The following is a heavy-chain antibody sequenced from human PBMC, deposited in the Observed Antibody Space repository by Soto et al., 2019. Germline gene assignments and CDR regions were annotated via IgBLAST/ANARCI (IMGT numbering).Heavy chain of an antibody. V-gene: IGHV4-34*01. CDR1: GGSFSGYL. CDR2: INQSGST. Sequence: QVQLQQWGAGLLKASETLSLTCAVYGGSFSGYLWSWIRQPPGKGLEWIGEINQSGSTNYNPSLKSRVIISVDTSKNQFSLKLSSVTAADTAVYYCAREDCSSTSCYRGGDFLYYGMDVWGQGTTVTVSS. D-gene: IGHD2-2*02. J-gene: IGHJ6*02. CDR3: AREDCSSTSCYRGGDFLYYGMDV.